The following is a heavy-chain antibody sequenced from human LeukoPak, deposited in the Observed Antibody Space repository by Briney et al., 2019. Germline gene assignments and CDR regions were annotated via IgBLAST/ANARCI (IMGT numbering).Heavy chain of an antibody. D-gene: IGHD1-26*01. CDR3: AKDQVGATSPFYI. Sequence: PGGSLRLSCAAFGFTFSSYGMHWVRQAPGKGLEWVAFIRYDGSNKYYADSIKGRFTISRDNSKNTLYLQMNSLRAEDTTMYYCAKDQVGATSPFYIWGQGTMVTVFS. V-gene: IGHV3-30*02. CDR1: GFTFSSYG. CDR2: IRYDGSNK. J-gene: IGHJ3*02.